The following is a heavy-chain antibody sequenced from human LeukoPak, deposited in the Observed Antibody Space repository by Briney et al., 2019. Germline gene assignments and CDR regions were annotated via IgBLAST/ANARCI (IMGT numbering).Heavy chain of an antibody. Sequence: PSETLSLTCTVSGGSISSYYWSWIRQPPGKGLEWIGYIYYSGSTNYNPSLKSRVTISVDTSKNQFSLKLSSVTAADTAVYYCASTTGYSSGGIDYWGQGTLVTVSS. CDR3: ASTTGYSSGGIDY. J-gene: IGHJ4*02. CDR2: IYYSGST. V-gene: IGHV4-59*01. D-gene: IGHD6-19*01. CDR1: GGSISSYY.